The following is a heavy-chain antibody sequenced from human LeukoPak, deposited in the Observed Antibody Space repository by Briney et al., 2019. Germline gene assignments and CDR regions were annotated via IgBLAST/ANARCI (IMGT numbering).Heavy chain of an antibody. CDR3: ARRHPNSGSNDY. J-gene: IGHJ4*02. CDR2: ISGRGDRT. Sequence: PGGSLRLSCAASGFTFSSYAMSWVRQAPGKGLEWVSAISGRGDRTYYADSVKGRFTISRDNAKNTLYLQMNSLRAEDTAVYYCARRHPNSGSNDYWGQGTLVTVSS. V-gene: IGHV3-23*01. CDR1: GFTFSSYA. D-gene: IGHD1-26*01.